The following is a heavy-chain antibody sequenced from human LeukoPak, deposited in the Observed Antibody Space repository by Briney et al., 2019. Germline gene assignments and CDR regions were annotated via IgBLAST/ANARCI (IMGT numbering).Heavy chain of an antibody. CDR3: ARAAPICYYYGMDV. Sequence: GGSLRLSCAASGFTFSSYSMNWVRQAPGKGLEWVSSISSSSSYIYYADSVKGRFTISRDNAKNSLYLQMNSLRAEDTAVYYCARAAPICYYYGMDVWGQGATVTVSS. CDR2: ISSSSSYI. CDR1: GFTFSSYS. V-gene: IGHV3-21*01. D-gene: IGHD2-15*01. J-gene: IGHJ6*02.